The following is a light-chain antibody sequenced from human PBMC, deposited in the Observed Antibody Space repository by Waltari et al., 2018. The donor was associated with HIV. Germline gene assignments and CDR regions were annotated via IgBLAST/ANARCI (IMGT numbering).Light chain of an antibody. V-gene: IGLV3-1*01. CDR2: KDS. Sequence: SYELTQPPSVSGSPGQTASVTCPGAKLGDKYTCWYQQKPGQSPVLVIYKDSKRPSGIPERFSGSNSGNTATLTISGTQAMDEADYYCQAWDSSTPKVFGGGTKLTVL. CDR1: KLGDKY. J-gene: IGLJ2*01. CDR3: QAWDSSTPKV.